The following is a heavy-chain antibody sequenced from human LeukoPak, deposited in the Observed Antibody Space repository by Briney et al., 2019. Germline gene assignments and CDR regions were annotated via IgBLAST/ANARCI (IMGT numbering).Heavy chain of an antibody. J-gene: IGHJ4*02. Sequence: SGTLSLTCTVSGYSISSGYYWGWIRQPPGKGLEWIGSIYHSGSTYYNPSLKSRVTISVDTSKNQFSLKLSSVTAADTAVYYCASEDYYDSSGRWGQGTLVTVSS. CDR1: GYSISSGYY. CDR3: ASEDYYDSSGR. CDR2: IYHSGST. D-gene: IGHD3-22*01. V-gene: IGHV4-38-2*02.